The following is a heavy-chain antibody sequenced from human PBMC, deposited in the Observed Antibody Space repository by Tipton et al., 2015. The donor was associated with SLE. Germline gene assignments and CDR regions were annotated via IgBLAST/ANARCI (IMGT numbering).Heavy chain of an antibody. CDR1: GGSFTSGTYY. CDR3: ARVPYSSGWTRWAFDI. CDR2: IYTSGST. V-gene: IGHV4-61*02. Sequence: TLSLTCTVSGGSFTSGTYYWSWIRQPAGKGLEWIGRIYTSGSTNYNPSLKSRVTISVDTSKNQFSLKLSSVTAADTAVYYCARVPYSSGWTRWAFDIWGQGTMVTVSS. J-gene: IGHJ3*02. D-gene: IGHD6-19*01.